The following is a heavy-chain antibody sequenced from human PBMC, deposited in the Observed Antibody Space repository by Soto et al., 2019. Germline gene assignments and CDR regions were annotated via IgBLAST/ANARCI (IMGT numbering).Heavy chain of an antibody. Sequence: GGSLRLSCTVSGFSFGTYAMSWVRRAPGKGLEWVPRISGAGNSTYYRDSVKGRFTISRDTAKNTLYLQMNSLIAEDTAVYYCARNGVPEGGDYWGQGTLVTVSS. CDR1: GFSFGTYA. J-gene: IGHJ4*02. V-gene: IGHV3-23*01. CDR2: ISGAGNST. D-gene: IGHD3-3*01. CDR3: ARNGVPEGGDY.